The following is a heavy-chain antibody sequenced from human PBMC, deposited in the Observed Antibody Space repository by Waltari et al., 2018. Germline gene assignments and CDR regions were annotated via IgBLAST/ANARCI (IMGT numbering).Heavy chain of an antibody. J-gene: IGHJ6*02. Sequence: ETLSITCAVYGGSFSGYYWSWIRQPPGKGLEWIGEINHSGSTNYNPSLKSRVTISVDTSKNQFSLKLSSVTAADTAVYYCARVKLVAAAGTVKNYYGMDVWGQGTTVTVSS. D-gene: IGHD6-13*01. V-gene: IGHV4-34*01. CDR3: ARVKLVAAAGTVKNYYGMDV. CDR2: INHSGST. CDR1: GGSFSGYY.